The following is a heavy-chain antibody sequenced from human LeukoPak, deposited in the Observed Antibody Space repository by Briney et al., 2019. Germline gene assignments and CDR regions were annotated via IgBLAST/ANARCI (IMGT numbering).Heavy chain of an antibody. J-gene: IGHJ4*02. CDR3: ARLSLELGLGY. Sequence: PSETLSLTCTVSGGSISSSSYYWGWIRQPPGKGLEWIGGIYYSGSTYYNPSLKSRVTISVDTSKSQFSLKLSSVTAADTAVYYCARLSLELGLGYWGQGTLVTVSS. D-gene: IGHD1-7*01. CDR2: IYYSGST. CDR1: GGSISSSSYY. V-gene: IGHV4-39*01.